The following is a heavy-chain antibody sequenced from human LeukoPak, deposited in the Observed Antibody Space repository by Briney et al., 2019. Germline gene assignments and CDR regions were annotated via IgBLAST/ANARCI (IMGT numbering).Heavy chain of an antibody. CDR1: GFTFSSYA. CDR3: AKIYYGGYAFDY. J-gene: IGHJ4*02. Sequence: PGGSLRLSCAASGFTFSSYAMSWVRQAPGKGLEWVSAISGSGGSTYYADSVEGRFTISRDNSKNTLYLQMNSLRAEDTAVYYCAKIYYGGYAFDYWGQGTLVTVSS. V-gene: IGHV3-23*01. D-gene: IGHD5-12*01. CDR2: ISGSGGST.